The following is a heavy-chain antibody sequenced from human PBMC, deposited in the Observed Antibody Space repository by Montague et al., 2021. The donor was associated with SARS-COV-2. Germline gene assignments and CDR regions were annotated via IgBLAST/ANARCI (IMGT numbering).Heavy chain of an antibody. CDR1: TDSFSGYY. D-gene: IGHD2-15*01. CDR3: GRVILSATSNPFDC. J-gene: IGHJ4*02. Sequence: SETLSLTCAVYTDSFSGYYWSWIRQSPGKGLEWIGEITHSGSTNHNPSLQSRVTISVDKSKKQVSLKLRSVTAADTAVYFCGRVILSATSNPFDCWGPGTLVTVSS. CDR2: ITHSGST. V-gene: IGHV4-34*01.